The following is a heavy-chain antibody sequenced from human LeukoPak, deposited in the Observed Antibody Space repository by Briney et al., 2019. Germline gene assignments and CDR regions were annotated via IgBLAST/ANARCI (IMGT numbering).Heavy chain of an antibody. J-gene: IGHJ4*02. CDR1: GYTFTNYG. Sequence: ASVKVSCKASGYTFTNYGISWVRQAPGQGLEWMGWINPDSGGTNYAQKFQGRVTMTRDTSISTAYMELSRLRSDDSAIYYCARGRGSWYDSSGSPYIRFDYWGQGTLVTVSS. CDR2: INPDSGGT. D-gene: IGHD3-22*01. V-gene: IGHV1-2*02. CDR3: ARGRGSWYDSSGSPYIRFDY.